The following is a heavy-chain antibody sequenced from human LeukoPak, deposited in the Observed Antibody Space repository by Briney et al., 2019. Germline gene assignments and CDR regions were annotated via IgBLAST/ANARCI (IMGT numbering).Heavy chain of an antibody. CDR2: IYYSGST. V-gene: IGHV4-39*01. D-gene: IGHD3-22*01. Sequence: PSETLSLTCAVSGGSISSYYWCWIRQPPGKGLEWIGSIYYSGSTYYNPSLKSRVTISVDTSKNQFSLKLSSVTAADTAVYYCARHVGSSGSEADYWGQGTLVTVSS. CDR3: ARHVGSSGSEADY. CDR1: GGSISSYY. J-gene: IGHJ4*02.